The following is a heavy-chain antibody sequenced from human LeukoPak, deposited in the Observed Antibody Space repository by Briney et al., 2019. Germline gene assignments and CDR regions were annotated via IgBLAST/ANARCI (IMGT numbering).Heavy chain of an antibody. CDR3: ARETYPSGWFDP. Sequence: PSETLSLTCIVSGGSISSYYWSWIRQPPGKGLEWIGYIYYIGSTNYNPSLKSRVTISVDTSKNQFSLKLRSVTAADTAVYYCARETYPSGWFDPWGQGTLVTVSS. CDR2: IYYIGST. V-gene: IGHV4-59*01. J-gene: IGHJ5*02. CDR1: GGSISSYY. D-gene: IGHD2-21*01.